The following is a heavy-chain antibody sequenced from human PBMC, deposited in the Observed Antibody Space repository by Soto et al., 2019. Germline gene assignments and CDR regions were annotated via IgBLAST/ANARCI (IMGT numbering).Heavy chain of an antibody. CDR3: ARGATALFHY. J-gene: IGHJ4*02. CDR2: IYSDGTT. D-gene: IGHD5-12*01. CDR1: GFTVSSYY. Sequence: EVQLVESGGGLVQPGGSLRLSCAASGFTVSSYYMSWVRQAPVKGLEWVSVIYSDGTTYYADSVKGRFTISRDNSKNTLYLQMNSLRAEDTAVYYCARGATALFHYWGQGTLVTVSS. V-gene: IGHV3-66*01.